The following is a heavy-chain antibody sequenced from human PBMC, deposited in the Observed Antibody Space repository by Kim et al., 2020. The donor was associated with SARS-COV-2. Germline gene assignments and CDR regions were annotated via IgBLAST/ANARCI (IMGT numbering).Heavy chain of an antibody. CDR2: IYYSGST. CDR1: GGSISSSSYY. V-gene: IGHV4-39*01. D-gene: IGHD3-3*01. Sequence: SETLSLTCTVSGGSISSSSYYWGWIRQPPGKGLEWIGSIYYSGSTYYNPSLKSRVTISVDTSKNQFSLKLSSVTAADTAVYYCARLGGDYDFWRGYLHW. J-gene: IGHJ1*01. CDR3: ARLGGDYDFWRGYLH.